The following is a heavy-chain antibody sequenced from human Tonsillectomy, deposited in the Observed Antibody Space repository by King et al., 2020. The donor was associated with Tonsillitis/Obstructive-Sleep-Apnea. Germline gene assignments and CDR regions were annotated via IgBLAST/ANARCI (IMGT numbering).Heavy chain of an antibody. Sequence: VQLQESGPGLVKPSETLSLTCTVSGGSISSYYWSWIRQPPGKGLEWIGYIHYSGSTNYNPSLKSRVTISVDTSKNQFSLRLSSVTAADTAVYYCARAGTAAWVDYWGQGTLVTVSS. CDR3: ARAGTAAWVDY. CDR2: IHYSGST. V-gene: IGHV4-59*01. D-gene: IGHD6-13*01. J-gene: IGHJ4*02. CDR1: GGSISSYY.